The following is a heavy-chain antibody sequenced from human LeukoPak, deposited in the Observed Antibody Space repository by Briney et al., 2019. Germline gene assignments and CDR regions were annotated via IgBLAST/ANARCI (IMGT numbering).Heavy chain of an antibody. CDR1: GGSISSYY. CDR3: ARGGYSWYDD. J-gene: IGHJ5*02. Sequence: PSETLPLTCTVSGGSISSYYWSWIRQPPGKRLEWIGHIYYSGSTNYNPSLKSRVTISVDTSRNQFSLKLSSVTAADTAVYYCARGGYSWYDDWGQGTLVTISS. V-gene: IGHV4-59*01. CDR2: IYYSGST.